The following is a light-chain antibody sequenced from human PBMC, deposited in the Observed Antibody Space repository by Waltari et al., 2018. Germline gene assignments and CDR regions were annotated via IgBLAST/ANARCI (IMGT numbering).Light chain of an antibody. CDR1: ALPKQL. Sequence: YELTQPHSVSVSPGQPARITCSGHALPKQLAAWYQQKSGQAPVLVISEDRKRPSGIPERFSGSNSGTMATLTIIEAQVDDEADYYCYSTDSSGSLGVFGGGTKLTVL. J-gene: IGLJ2*01. CDR2: EDR. V-gene: IGLV3-10*01. CDR3: YSTDSSGSLGV.